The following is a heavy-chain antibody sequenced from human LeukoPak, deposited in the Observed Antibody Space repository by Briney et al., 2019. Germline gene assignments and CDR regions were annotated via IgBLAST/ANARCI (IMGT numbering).Heavy chain of an antibody. Sequence: GGSLRLSCAASGFTFSGYAMHWVRLAPGKGLEWVAVISYDGNNKYYADSVKGRFTISRDNSKDTLYLQMNSLRAEDTAVYYCAKGTGSSWAEYFQHWGQGTLVTVSS. J-gene: IGHJ1*01. D-gene: IGHD6-13*01. CDR1: GFTFSGYA. CDR2: ISYDGNNK. CDR3: AKGTGSSWAEYFQH. V-gene: IGHV3-30-3*01.